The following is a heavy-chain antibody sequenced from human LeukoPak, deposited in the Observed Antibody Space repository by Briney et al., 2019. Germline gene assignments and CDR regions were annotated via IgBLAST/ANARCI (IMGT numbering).Heavy chain of an antibody. J-gene: IGHJ4*02. CDR2: IYYDGGNK. Sequence: GRSLRLSCAASGFTFSTSAMHWVRQAPGKGLEWVAVIYYDGGNKYYADSVKGRFTISRDNSNNALSLQMNSLRAGDTAVYYCARDLYSSGWALDYWGPGTLVTVSS. D-gene: IGHD6-19*01. CDR1: GFTFSTSA. CDR3: ARDLYSSGWALDY. V-gene: IGHV3-30-3*01.